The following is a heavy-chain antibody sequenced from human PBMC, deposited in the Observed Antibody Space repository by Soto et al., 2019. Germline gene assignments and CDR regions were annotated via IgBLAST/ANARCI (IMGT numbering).Heavy chain of an antibody. Sequence: QVQLVESGGGVVQPGRSLRLSCAASGFTFSSYGMHWVRQAPGKGLEWVAVISYDGSNKYYADSVKGRFTISRDNSKNTLYLQMNSLRAEDTAVYHCAKDVPDYWGQGTLVTISS. CDR1: GFTFSSYG. CDR3: AKDVPDY. D-gene: IGHD6-6*01. CDR2: ISYDGSNK. V-gene: IGHV3-30*18. J-gene: IGHJ4*02.